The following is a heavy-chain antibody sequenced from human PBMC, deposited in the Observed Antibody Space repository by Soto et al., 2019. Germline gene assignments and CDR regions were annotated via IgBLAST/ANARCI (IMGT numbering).Heavy chain of an antibody. CDR3: TRDNFDWCFDY. D-gene: IGHD3-9*01. V-gene: IGHV3-49*04. J-gene: IGHJ4*02. Sequence: GGSLRLSCTASGFTFGDYAMSWVRQAPGKGLEWVGFIRSKAYGGTTEYAASVKGRFTISRDDSKSIAYLQMNSLKTEDTAVYYCTRDNFDWCFDYWGQGTLVTVSS. CDR2: IRSKAYGGTT. CDR1: GFTFGDYA.